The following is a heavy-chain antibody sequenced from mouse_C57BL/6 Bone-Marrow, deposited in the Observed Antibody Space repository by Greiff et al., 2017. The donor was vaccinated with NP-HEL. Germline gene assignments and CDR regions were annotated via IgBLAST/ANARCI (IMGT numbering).Heavy chain of an antibody. CDR1: GFSLTSYA. J-gene: IGHJ3*01. Sequence: VKLMESGPGLVAPSQRLSITCTVSGFSLTSYAISWVRQTAGKGLEWIGVIWTGGGTNYNSAHKSRLSISKDNSKSQVFFKMTSLQTDDTARYYCARVGNYLAYWGQGTLVTVSA. CDR3: ARVGNYLAY. V-gene: IGHV2-9-1*01. CDR2: IWTGGGT. D-gene: IGHD2-1*01.